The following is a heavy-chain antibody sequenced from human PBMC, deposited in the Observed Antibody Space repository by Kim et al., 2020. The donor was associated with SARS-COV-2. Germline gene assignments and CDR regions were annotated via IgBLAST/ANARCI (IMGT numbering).Heavy chain of an antibody. CDR2: ISGSGGST. J-gene: IGHJ4*02. CDR3: ASQGEWEPGC. Sequence: GSLRLSCAASGFTFSSYAMSWVRQAPGKGLEWVSAISGSGGSTYYADSVKGRFTISRDNSNNTLYLQMNSLRAEDTAVYYCASQGEWEPGCWGQGTLVTVSS. V-gene: IGHV3-23*01. D-gene: IGHD1-26*01. CDR1: GFTFSSYA.